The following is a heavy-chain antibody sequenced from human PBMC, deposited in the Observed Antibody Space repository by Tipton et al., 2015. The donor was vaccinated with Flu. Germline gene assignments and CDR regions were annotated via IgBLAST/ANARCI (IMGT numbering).Heavy chain of an antibody. Sequence: VQLVQSGGGLIQPGGSLRLSCAASGFSVSHNYMGWVRQAPGKGLQWVSLIYQNGDTFYADFVRGRFTISRDNSKNTLYLQINSLRAEDTALYYCAGGYGAAVDVWGRGTLVTVSS. V-gene: IGHV3-53*01. CDR3: AGGYGAAVDV. J-gene: IGHJ3*01. CDR1: GFSVSHNY. CDR2: IYQNGDT. D-gene: IGHD5-18*01.